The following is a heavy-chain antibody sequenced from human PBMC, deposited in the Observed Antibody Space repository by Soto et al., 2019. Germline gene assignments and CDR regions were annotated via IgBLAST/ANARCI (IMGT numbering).Heavy chain of an antibody. J-gene: IGHJ4*02. Sequence: QVQLVQSGAEVKKPGASVKVSCKPSGYSLTGYYMHWVRQAPGQGLEWMGWLNPITGGTNYTQKFQGRVTMTRDTSIGTAYMELSGLRSDDTAVYCCTRDLDYWGQGTLVTVSS. CDR2: LNPITGGT. V-gene: IGHV1-2*02. CDR3: TRDLDY. CDR1: GYSLTGYY.